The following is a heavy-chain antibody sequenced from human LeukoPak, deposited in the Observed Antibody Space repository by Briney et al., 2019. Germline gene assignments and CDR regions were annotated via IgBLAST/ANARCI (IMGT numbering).Heavy chain of an antibody. Sequence: GGSLRLSCAASGLTFSSYAMSWVRQAPGKGLEWVSGISGNGGGTYYADSVKGRFTISRDNSKNTLSLQMNSLRAEDTAVYYCARDLKGVVGATNVGDAFDIWGQGTMVTVSS. CDR2: ISGNGGGT. D-gene: IGHD1-26*01. CDR1: GLTFSSYA. J-gene: IGHJ3*02. V-gene: IGHV3-23*01. CDR3: ARDLKGVVGATNVGDAFDI.